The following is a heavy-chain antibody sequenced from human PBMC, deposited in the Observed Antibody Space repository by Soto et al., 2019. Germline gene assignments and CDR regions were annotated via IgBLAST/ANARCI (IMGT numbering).Heavy chain of an antibody. D-gene: IGHD1-20*01. V-gene: IGHV4-59*07. CDR2: MSYSGSS. CDR3: ARTRITSTAATFDP. Sequence: SDTLSLTCTVSGGSLSTYYWSWIWQPPGKGLEWIVYMSYSGSSNYNPSLKSRVTMSVDTSKNQVSLKLSSVTAADTAVYYCARTRITSTAATFDPWGQGTLVTVSS. CDR1: GGSLSTYY. J-gene: IGHJ5*02.